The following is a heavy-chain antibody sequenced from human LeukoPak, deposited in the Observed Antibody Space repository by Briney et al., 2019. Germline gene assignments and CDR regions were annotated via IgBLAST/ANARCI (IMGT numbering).Heavy chain of an antibody. CDR3: VRGGQGLQPSTYIH. CDR1: GYTFTGYY. Sequence: GASVKVSCKASGYTFTGYYIHLVRQAPGQGLEWMGWINPNNGGTNYAQKFQGRVTMTRDTSISTAYMELSRLRSDDTAVYYCVRGGQGLQPSTYIHWGQGTLVTVSS. CDR2: INPNNGGT. D-gene: IGHD2-21*02. J-gene: IGHJ4*02. V-gene: IGHV1-2*02.